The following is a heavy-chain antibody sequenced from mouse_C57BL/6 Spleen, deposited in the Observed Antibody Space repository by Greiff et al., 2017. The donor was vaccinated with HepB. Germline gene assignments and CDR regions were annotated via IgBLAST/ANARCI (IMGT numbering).Heavy chain of an antibody. Sequence: QVQLKQSGAELVRPGASVTLSCKASGYTFTDYEMHWVKQTPVHGLEWIGAIDPETGGTAYNQKFKGKAILTADKYSSTAYMELRSLTSEDSAVYYGTRGPAYWGQGTLVTVSA. CDR1: GYTFTDYE. CDR3: TRGPAY. CDR2: IDPETGGT. V-gene: IGHV1-15*01. J-gene: IGHJ3*01.